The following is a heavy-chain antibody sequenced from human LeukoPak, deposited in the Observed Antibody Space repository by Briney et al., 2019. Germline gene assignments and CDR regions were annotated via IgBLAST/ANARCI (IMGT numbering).Heavy chain of an antibody. J-gene: IGHJ4*02. CDR2: IYPGDSDT. Sequence: GESLKISCKGSGYSFTSYWIGWVRQMPGKGLEWMGIIYPGDSDTRYIPSFQGQVTISADKSISTAYLQWSSLKASDTAMYYCARRHYDILTGYYTYYFDYWGQGTLVTVSS. D-gene: IGHD3-9*01. CDR3: ARRHYDILTGYYTYYFDY. V-gene: IGHV5-51*01. CDR1: GYSFTSYW.